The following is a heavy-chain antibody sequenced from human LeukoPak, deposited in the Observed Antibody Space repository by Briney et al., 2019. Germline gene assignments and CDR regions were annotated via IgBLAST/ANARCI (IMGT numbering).Heavy chain of an antibody. CDR3: ARIQSSSSPFDY. CDR1: GGSVSSNY. V-gene: IGHV4-59*02. D-gene: IGHD2-2*01. CDR2: IYYSGTT. J-gene: IGHJ4*02. Sequence: SETLSLTCTVSGGSVSSNYWSWIRQPPGKGLEWIGYIYYSGTTTYNPSLESRFTISVDTSKNQFSLRLSSVTAADTAVYYCARIQSSSSPFDYWGQGTLVTVPS.